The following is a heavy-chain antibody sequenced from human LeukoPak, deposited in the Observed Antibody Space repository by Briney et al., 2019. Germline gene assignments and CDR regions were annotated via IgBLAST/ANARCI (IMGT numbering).Heavy chain of an antibody. V-gene: IGHV4-34*01. Sequence: PSETLSLTCAVYGGSLSGYYWSWIRQPPGKGLEWIGEINHSGSTNYNTSLKSRVTISVDTSKNQFSLKLSSVTAADTAVYYCARGLARGCSTSCPYYFDYWGQGTLVTVSS. J-gene: IGHJ4*02. CDR3: ARGLARGCSTSCPYYFDY. CDR1: GGSLSGYY. D-gene: IGHD2-2*01. CDR2: INHSGST.